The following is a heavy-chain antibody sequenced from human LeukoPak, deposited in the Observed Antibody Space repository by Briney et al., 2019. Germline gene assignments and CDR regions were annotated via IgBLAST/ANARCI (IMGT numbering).Heavy chain of an antibody. CDR2: IYSGGST. D-gene: IGHD2-2*01. CDR3: AFRPLGDCSSSTCYAF. CDR1: GFSVSRNY. Sequence: GGSLRFSCAASGFSVSRNYMSWVRQAPGKGLEWVSGIYSGGSTDYADSVKGRFTISRDNAKNSLYLQMNSLRDEDTAVYYCAFRPLGDCSSSTCYAF. J-gene: IGHJ3*01. V-gene: IGHV3-66*01.